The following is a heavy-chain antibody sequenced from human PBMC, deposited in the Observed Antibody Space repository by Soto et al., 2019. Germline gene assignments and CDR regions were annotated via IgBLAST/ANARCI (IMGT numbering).Heavy chain of an antibody. CDR1: GYTFTSYG. CDR2: ISAYNGNT. D-gene: IGHD6-13*01. V-gene: IGHV1-18*01. Sequence: QVQLVQSGAEVKKPGASVKVSCKASGYTFTSYGISWVRQAPGQGLEWMGWISAYNGNTNYAQKLQGRVTMTTDTSTRTVYMELRSLRPDETAVYYCAREPRRSFHGSWGQRTLVTASS. CDR3: AREPRRSFHGS. J-gene: IGHJ5*02.